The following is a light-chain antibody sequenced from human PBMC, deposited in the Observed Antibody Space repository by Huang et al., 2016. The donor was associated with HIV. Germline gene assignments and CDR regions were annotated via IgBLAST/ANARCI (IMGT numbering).Light chain of an antibody. J-gene: IGKJ3*01. CDR1: QGIGHN. Sequence: EIVMTQSPATLSVSPGDRATLSCRASQGIGHNLAWYQQKPGHPPRLLIYGASTGATDIPARFSGSGSGTEFTLTISSLQSEDSAIYLCQQYNDWPRITFGPGTKVDIK. V-gene: IGKV3-15*01. CDR2: GAS. CDR3: QQYNDWPRIT.